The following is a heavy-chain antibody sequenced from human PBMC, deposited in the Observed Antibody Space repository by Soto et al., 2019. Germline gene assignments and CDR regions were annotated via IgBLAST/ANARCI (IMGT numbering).Heavy chain of an antibody. Sequence: QVQLQESGPGLVKPSQTLSLTCTVSGGSISSGGYYWSWIRQHPGKGLEWIGYIYYSGSTYYNPCLKSRVTISVDTSKNQFSLKLSSVTAADTAVYYCAREKVVPGATIDYWGQGTLVTVSS. CDR2: IYYSGST. J-gene: IGHJ4*02. V-gene: IGHV4-31*03. CDR3: AREKVVPGATIDY. CDR1: GGSISSGGYY. D-gene: IGHD2-2*01.